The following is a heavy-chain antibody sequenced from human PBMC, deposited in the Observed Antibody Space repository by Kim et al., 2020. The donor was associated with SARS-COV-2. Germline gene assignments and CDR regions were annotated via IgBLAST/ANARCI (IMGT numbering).Heavy chain of an antibody. CDR3: AKDFGRLVVLGSA. J-gene: IGHJ4*02. V-gene: IGHV3-30*18. CDR2: ISSDGNKR. CDR1: GFTFSHYG. D-gene: IGHD3-22*01. Sequence: GGSLRLSCVVSGFTFSHYGMHWVRQAPGKGLEWVALISSDGNKRDYADSVKRRFTISRDDSKNTVYLEVNSLRPEDTAVFYCAKDFGRLVVLGSAWGQGTLVIVSS.